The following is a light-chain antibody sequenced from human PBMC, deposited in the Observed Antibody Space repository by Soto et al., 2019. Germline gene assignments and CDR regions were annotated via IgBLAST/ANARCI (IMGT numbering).Light chain of an antibody. CDR3: SSYTSSSTRV. CDR2: EVS. J-gene: IGLJ1*01. CDR1: SSDVGAYNY. Sequence: QSVLAQPASVSGSPGQSITISCTGTSSDVGAYNYVSWYQQYSGKAPKLMIYEVSNRPSGASNRFSGSKSGNMASLTISGLQAEDEADYYCSSYTSSSTRVFGTGTKVTVL. V-gene: IGLV2-14*01.